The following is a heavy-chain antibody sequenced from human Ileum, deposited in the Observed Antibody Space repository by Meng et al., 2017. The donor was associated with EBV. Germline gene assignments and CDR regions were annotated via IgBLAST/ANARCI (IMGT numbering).Heavy chain of an antibody. CDR3: ARDLRYGLKLLPYYSDP. CDR1: GYTFINYA. D-gene: IGHD2/OR15-2a*01. CDR2: INAGNGNT. Sequence: QVQVVQCGAEVKKPGASVKVSCKASGYTFINYAIPWVRQAPGQGLEWMGWINAGNGNTKFSQTFQGRVSIRRDTSASTVYMELSSLRSEDTAVYYCARDLRYGLKLLPYYSDPWGQGTLVTVSS. J-gene: IGHJ5*02. V-gene: IGHV1-3*01.